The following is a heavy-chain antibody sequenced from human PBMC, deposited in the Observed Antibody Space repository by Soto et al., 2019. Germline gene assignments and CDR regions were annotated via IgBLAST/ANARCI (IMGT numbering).Heavy chain of an antibody. Sequence: PGGSLRLSCAASGFTFSNAWMNWVRQAPGKGLEWVGRIKSKTDGGTTDYAAPVKGRFTISRDDSKNTLYLQMNSLKTEDTAVYYCTTDYYDFWSGYYTSPQIDYWGQGTLVTVSS. J-gene: IGHJ4*02. D-gene: IGHD3-3*01. CDR1: GFTFSNAW. CDR3: TTDYYDFWSGYYTSPQIDY. V-gene: IGHV3-15*07. CDR2: IKSKTDGGTT.